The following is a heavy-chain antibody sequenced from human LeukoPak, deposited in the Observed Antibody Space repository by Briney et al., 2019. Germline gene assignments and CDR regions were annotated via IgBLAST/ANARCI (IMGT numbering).Heavy chain of an antibody. Sequence: GGSLRLSCAPSGFTFCSHEMNGVRQAPGKGLEWVSYISSSGSTIYYADSVKGRFTISRDNAKNSLCLQMNNLRVEDTAVYYCARGWNYEGYWGQGTLVTVSS. CDR1: GFTFCSHE. D-gene: IGHD1-7*01. V-gene: IGHV3-48*03. CDR2: ISSSGSTI. CDR3: ARGWNYEGY. J-gene: IGHJ4*02.